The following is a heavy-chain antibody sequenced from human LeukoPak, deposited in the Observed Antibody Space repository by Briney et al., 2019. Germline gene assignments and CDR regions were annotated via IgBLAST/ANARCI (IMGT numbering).Heavy chain of an antibody. CDR3: ARESDPITGYFYYYMDV. CDR1: GGSLRGHY. D-gene: IGHD3-10*01. Sequence: SETLSLTCGVYGGSLRGHYWSWFRQPPGKGLEWVGEINHSGSTNYNPSFWGRVTISVDTSKNQFFLKLNSVTAADTAVYYCARESDPITGYFYYYMDVWGRGTTVTVSS. J-gene: IGHJ6*03. CDR2: INHSGST. V-gene: IGHV4-34*01.